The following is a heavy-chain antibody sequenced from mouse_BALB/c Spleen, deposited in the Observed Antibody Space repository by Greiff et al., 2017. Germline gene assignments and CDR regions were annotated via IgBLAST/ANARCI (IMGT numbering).Heavy chain of an antibody. D-gene: IGHD4-1*01. CDR1: GFSLTSYG. Sequence: VQLKESGPGLVAPSQSLSITCTVSGFSLTSYGVHWVRQPPGKGLEWLGVIWAGGSTNYNSALMSRLSISKDNSKSQVFLKMNSLQTDDTAMYYCARVGANWDLSWFAYWGQGTLVTVSA. J-gene: IGHJ3*01. CDR3: ARVGANWDLSWFAY. CDR2: IWAGGST. V-gene: IGHV2-9*02.